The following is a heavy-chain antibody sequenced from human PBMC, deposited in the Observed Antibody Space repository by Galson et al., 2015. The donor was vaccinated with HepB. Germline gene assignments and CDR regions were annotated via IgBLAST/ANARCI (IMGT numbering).Heavy chain of an antibody. CDR2: IIPIFGTA. CDR1: GGTFSSYA. CDR3: ARGQWLVDGSFRIPGTFDY. D-gene: IGHD6-19*01. Sequence: SVKVSCKASGGTFSSYAISWVRQAPGQGLEWMGGIIPIFGTANYAQKFQGRVTITADESTSTAYMELSSLRSEDTAVYYCARGQWLVDGSFRIPGTFDYWGQGTLVTVSS. V-gene: IGHV1-69*13. J-gene: IGHJ4*02.